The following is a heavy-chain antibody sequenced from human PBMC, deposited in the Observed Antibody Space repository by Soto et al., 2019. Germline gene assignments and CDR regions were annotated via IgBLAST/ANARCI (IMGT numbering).Heavy chain of an antibody. D-gene: IGHD3-10*01. Sequence: SETLSLTCTVSGGSISSYYWSWIRQPPGKGLEWIGYIYYSGSTNYNPSLKSRVTISVDTSKNRFSLKLSSVTAADTAVYYCANGPRLGAGGGNNWFDPWGQGTLVTVSS. CDR3: ANGPRLGAGGGNNWFDP. J-gene: IGHJ5*02. CDR1: GGSISSYY. CDR2: IYYSGST. V-gene: IGHV4-59*08.